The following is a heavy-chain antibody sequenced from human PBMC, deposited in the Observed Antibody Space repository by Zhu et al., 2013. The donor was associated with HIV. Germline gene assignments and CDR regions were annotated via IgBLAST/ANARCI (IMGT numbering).Heavy chain of an antibody. CDR3: ASGGVVVPAAIRYYYYYGMDV. CDR1: GGTFSSYA. J-gene: IGHJ6*02. D-gene: IGHD2-2*02. Sequence: QVQLVQSGAEVKKPGSSVKVSCKASGGTFSSYAISWVRQAPGQGLEWMGGIIPIFGTANYAQKFQGRVTITADKSTSTAYMELSSLRSEDTAVYYCASGGVVVPAAIRYYYYYGMDVWGQGTTVTVSS. CDR2: IIPIFGTA. V-gene: IGHV1-69*06.